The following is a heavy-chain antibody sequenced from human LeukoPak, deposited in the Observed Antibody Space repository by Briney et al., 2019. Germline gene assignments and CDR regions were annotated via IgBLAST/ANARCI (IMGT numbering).Heavy chain of an antibody. CDR2: ISSSSSYI. CDR3: ARDQVEMATIPFDY. D-gene: IGHD5-24*01. CDR1: GFTFSSYS. V-gene: IGHV3-21*01. J-gene: IGHJ4*02. Sequence: GGSLRLSCAASGFTFSSYSMNWVRQAPGKGLEWVSSISSSSSYIYYADSVKGRFTFSRDNAKNSLYLQMNSLRAEDTAVYYCARDQVEMATIPFDYWGQGTLVTVSS.